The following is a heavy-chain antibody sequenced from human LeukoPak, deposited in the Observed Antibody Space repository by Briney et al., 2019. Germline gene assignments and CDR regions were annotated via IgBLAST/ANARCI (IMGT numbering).Heavy chain of an antibody. V-gene: IGHV4-34*01. Sequence: SETLSLTCAVYGGSFSGYYWSWIRQPPGKGLEWIGEINHSGSTNYNPSLKSRVTMSVDTSKNQFSLKLSSVTAADTAVYYCARDRVYYGSGSYYYYYYMDVWGKGTTVTISS. D-gene: IGHD3-10*01. CDR1: GGSFSGYY. CDR3: ARDRVYYGSGSYYYYYYMDV. J-gene: IGHJ6*03. CDR2: INHSGST.